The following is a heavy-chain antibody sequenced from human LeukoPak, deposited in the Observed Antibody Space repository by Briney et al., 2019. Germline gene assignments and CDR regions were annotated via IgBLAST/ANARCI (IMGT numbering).Heavy chain of an antibody. J-gene: IGHJ6*02. D-gene: IGHD4-23*01. CDR1: GYTFTNYY. V-gene: IGHV1-46*01. CDR2: INPTGGST. CDR3: ARADFGGNSDYYYGLDV. Sequence: ASVKVSCKASGYTFTNYYIHWVRQAPGQGLEWMGIINPTGGSTTYTQKFQGRVTMTRDTSTSTVYMELSSLGYEDTAVYYCARADFGGNSDYYYGLDVWGQGTTVTVSS.